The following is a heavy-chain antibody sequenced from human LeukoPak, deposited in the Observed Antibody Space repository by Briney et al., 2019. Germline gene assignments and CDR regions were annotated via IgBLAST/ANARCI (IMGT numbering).Heavy chain of an antibody. CDR2: ISSNGGST. V-gene: IGHV3-64*01. D-gene: IGHD2-2*01. CDR1: GFTFSSYA. J-gene: IGHJ4*02. CDR3: ARGGDIVVVPAAPDY. Sequence: QSGGSLRLSCAASGFTFSSYAMHWVRQAPGKGLEYVSAISSNGGSTYYANSVKGRFTISRDNSKNTLYLQMNSLRAEDTAVYYCARGGDIVVVPAAPDYWGQGTLVTVSS.